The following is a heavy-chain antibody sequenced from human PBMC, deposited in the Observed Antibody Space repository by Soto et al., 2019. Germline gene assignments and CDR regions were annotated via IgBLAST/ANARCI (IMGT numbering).Heavy chain of an antibody. CDR1: GYSVTSYW. CDR3: ARSREYGDYGASVYFDY. J-gene: IGHJ4*02. Sequence: GESLKISCKGSGYSVTSYWIGWVRQMPGKGLEWMGIIYPGDSDTRYSPSFQGQVTISADKSISTAYLQWSSLKASDTAMYYCARSREYGDYGASVYFDYWGQGTLVTVSS. V-gene: IGHV5-51*01. CDR2: IYPGDSDT. D-gene: IGHD4-17*01.